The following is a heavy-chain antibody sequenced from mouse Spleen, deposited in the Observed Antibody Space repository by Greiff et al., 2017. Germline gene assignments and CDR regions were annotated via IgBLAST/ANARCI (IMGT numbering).Heavy chain of an antibody. D-gene: IGHD2-4*01. CDR2: ISNGGGST. CDR1: GFTFSSYT. Sequence: EVQRVESGGGLAQPGGSLKLSCAASGFTFSSYTMSWVRQTPEKRLEWVAYISNGGGSTYYPDTVKGRFTISRDNAKNTLYLQMSSLKSEDTAMYYCARLDYDYDAWFAYWGQGTLVTVSA. J-gene: IGHJ3*01. CDR3: ARLDYDYDAWFAY. V-gene: IGHV5-12-2*01.